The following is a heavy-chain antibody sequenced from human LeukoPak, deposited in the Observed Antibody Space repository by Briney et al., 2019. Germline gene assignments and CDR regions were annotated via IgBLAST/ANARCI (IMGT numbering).Heavy chain of an antibody. Sequence: GGSLRPSCAASVFTFRSYNMNWVRQSPGKRPEWVSSISSSSSYIYYADSVKGRFTISRDNAKNSLYLQMNSLRAEDTALYYCARGASRADYWGQGTLVTVSS. V-gene: IGHV3-21*01. CDR1: VFTFRSYN. J-gene: IGHJ4*02. CDR2: ISSSSSYI. CDR3: ARGASRADY.